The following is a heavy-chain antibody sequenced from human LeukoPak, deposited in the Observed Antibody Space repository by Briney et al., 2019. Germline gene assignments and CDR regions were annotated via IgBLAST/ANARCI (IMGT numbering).Heavy chain of an antibody. CDR3: ASSDCSGGSCYLDY. CDR1: GYTFTGYY. J-gene: IGHJ4*02. Sequence: ASVKVSCKASGYTFTGYYMPWVRQAPGQGLEWMGRINPNSGGTNYAQKFQGRVTMTRDTSISTAYMELSRLRSDDTAVYYCASSDCSGGSCYLDYWGQGTLVTVSS. V-gene: IGHV1-2*06. D-gene: IGHD2-15*01. CDR2: INPNSGGT.